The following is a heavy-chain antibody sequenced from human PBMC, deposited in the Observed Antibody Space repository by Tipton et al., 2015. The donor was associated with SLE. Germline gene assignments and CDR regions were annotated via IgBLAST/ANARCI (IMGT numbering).Heavy chain of an antibody. CDR1: GFNFIDAW. CDR2: IVSKGGGETT. CDR3: SSNLIAVSVQYDFDF. D-gene: IGHD3-16*01. J-gene: IGHJ4*02. Sequence: SLRLSCAASGFNFIDAWMSWVRQAPGKGLEWVGRIVSKGGGETTDYAAPVRGRFTISRDDSKRTIYLQMDSLKTDDTAVYYCSSNLIAVSVQYDFDFWGQGTLVTVSS. V-gene: IGHV3-15*04.